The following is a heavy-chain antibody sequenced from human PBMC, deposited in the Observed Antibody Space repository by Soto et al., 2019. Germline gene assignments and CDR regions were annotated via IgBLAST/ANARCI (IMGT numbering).Heavy chain of an antibody. CDR1: GCTFSSYA. J-gene: IGHJ4*02. D-gene: IGHD2-2*01. CDR2: ISYDGCNK. Sequence: QVQLLDSGGGVVQPGRSLRLSCAASGCTFSSYAMHWVRQAPGKGLEWVAVISYDGCNKYYADSVKGRFTISRDNSKNTLYLQMNSLRAEDTAVYYCAKGYCSSTSCDEYFHYWGQGTLVTVSS. CDR3: AKGYCSSTSCDEYFHY. V-gene: IGHV3-30-3*01.